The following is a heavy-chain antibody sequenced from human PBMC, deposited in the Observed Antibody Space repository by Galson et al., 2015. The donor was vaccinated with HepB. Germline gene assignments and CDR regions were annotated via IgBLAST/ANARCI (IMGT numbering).Heavy chain of an antibody. Sequence: SLRLSCADSGFSFNTYAMGWVRQAPGKGLEWVSALSGSGDNKYYADSVKGRFTISRDNAKNSLYLQMNSLRAEDTAVYYCARDLLIGGYSSTGGFDYWGQGTLVTVSS. CDR3: ARDLLIGGYSSTGGFDY. CDR1: GFSFNTYA. CDR2: LSGSGDNK. D-gene: IGHD6-19*01. V-gene: IGHV3-23*01. J-gene: IGHJ4*02.